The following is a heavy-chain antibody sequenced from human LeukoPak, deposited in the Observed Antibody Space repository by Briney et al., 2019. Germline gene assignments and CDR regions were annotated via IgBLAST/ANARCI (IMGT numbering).Heavy chain of an antibody. CDR1: GFTFSSYG. D-gene: IGHD4-11*01. CDR3: AKTTHSNSVGMDV. Sequence: GSLRLSCAASGFTFSSYGMHWVRQAPGKGLEWVAVISYDGSNKYYADSVKGRFTISRDNSKNTLYLQMNSLRAEDTAVYYCAKTTHSNSVGMDVWGKGTTVTISS. CDR2: ISYDGSNK. J-gene: IGHJ6*04. V-gene: IGHV3-30*18.